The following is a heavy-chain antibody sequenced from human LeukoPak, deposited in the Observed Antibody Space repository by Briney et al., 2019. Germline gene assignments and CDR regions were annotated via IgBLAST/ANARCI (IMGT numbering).Heavy chain of an antibody. J-gene: IGHJ4*02. Sequence: GGSLRLSCAASGFTFSTYTMNWVRQAPGKGLEWVSSISSTSSYIYYADSVKGRFTISRDNSKNTLYLQMNSLRAEDTAVYYCAKGGSGIHLYYFDYWGQGTLVTVSS. D-gene: IGHD6-25*01. V-gene: IGHV3-21*04. CDR3: AKGGSGIHLYYFDY. CDR2: ISSTSSYI. CDR1: GFTFSTYT.